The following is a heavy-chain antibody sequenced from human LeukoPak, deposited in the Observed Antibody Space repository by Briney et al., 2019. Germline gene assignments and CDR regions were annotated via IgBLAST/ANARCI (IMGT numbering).Heavy chain of an antibody. J-gene: IGHJ6*02. CDR3: ARHMVATFRYGMDV. D-gene: IGHD5-12*01. V-gene: IGHV4-39*01. CDR2: IYYSGST. CDR1: GGSTSSNSYY. Sequence: TSETLSLTCIVSGGSTSSNSYYWGWIRQPPGKGLEWIGSIYYSGSTYYNPSLKSRVTISVYTSKNQFFLKLSSVTAADTAVYYCARHMVATFRYGMDVWGQGTTVTVSS.